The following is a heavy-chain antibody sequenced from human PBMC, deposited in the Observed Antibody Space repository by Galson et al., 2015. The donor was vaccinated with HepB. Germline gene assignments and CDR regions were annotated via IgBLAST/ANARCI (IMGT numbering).Heavy chain of an antibody. CDR1: EGTFSSYA. CDR2: IIPIFGTA. V-gene: IGHV1-69*13. CDR3: ASPFTYYYDSSGYYRFDY. Sequence: SVKVSCKASEGTFSSYAISWVRQAPGQGLEWMGGIIPIFGTANYAQKFQGRVTITADESTSTAYMELSSLRSEDTAVYYCASPFTYYYDSSGYYRFDYWGQGTLVTVSS. D-gene: IGHD3-22*01. J-gene: IGHJ4*02.